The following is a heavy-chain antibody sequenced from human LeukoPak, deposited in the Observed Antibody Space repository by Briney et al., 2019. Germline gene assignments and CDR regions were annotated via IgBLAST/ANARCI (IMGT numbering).Heavy chain of an antibody. CDR1: GGSISSGDYY. V-gene: IGHV4-30-4*01. J-gene: IGHJ4*02. D-gene: IGHD2-15*01. CDR2: IYYSGST. Sequence: SETLSPTCTVSGGSISSGDYYWSWIRQPPGKGLEWIGYIYYSGSTYYNPSLKSRVTISVDTSKNQFSLKLSSVTAADTAVYYCARGGLLAFDYWGQGTPVTVSS. CDR3: ARGGLLAFDY.